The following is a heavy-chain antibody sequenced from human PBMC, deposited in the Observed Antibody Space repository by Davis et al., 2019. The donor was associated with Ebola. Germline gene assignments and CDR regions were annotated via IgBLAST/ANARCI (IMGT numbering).Heavy chain of an antibody. CDR2: FIPIFGTA. CDR3: ARGDARWGTVTTDYFDY. V-gene: IGHV1-69*13. Sequence: SAKVSCKAAGDTFTSYAMHWVRQAPGQGLEWMGGFIPIFGTANYAQKFQGRVTITADESTSTAYMELSSLRSEDTAVYYCARGDARWGTVTTDYFDYWGQGTLVTVSS. J-gene: IGHJ4*02. D-gene: IGHD4-17*01. CDR1: GDTFTSYA.